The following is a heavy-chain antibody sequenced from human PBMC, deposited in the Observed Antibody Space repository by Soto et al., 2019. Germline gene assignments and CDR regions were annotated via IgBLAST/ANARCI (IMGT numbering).Heavy chain of an antibody. CDR3: AKAPNTMVSLDI. V-gene: IGHV3-30*04. D-gene: IGHD3-10*01. J-gene: IGHJ3*02. CDR1: GFSFSISP. CDR2: ISYDGSNK. Sequence: QVQLVESGGGVVQPGRSLRLSCAASGFSFSISPMHWVRQAPGKGPEWVALISYDGSNKYYADSVKGRFTISRDNSKNTLYLQVNSLRAEDTAVYYCAKAPNTMVSLDIWGQGTMVTVSS.